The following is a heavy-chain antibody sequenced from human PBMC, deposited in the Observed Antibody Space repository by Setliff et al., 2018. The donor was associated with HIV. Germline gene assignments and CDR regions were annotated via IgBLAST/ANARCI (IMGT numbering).Heavy chain of an antibody. Sequence: ASVKVSCKASGYTFTNYGISWVRQAPGQGLEWMGWISAYNGNTDYAQKLQGRVTMTIDTSTSTAYMELRSLRSDDTAVYYCAKAYGIVVEALGYWGQGTLVTVSS. D-gene: IGHD3-22*01. CDR3: AKAYGIVVEALGY. CDR2: ISAYNGNT. V-gene: IGHV1-18*01. J-gene: IGHJ4*02. CDR1: GYTFTNYG.